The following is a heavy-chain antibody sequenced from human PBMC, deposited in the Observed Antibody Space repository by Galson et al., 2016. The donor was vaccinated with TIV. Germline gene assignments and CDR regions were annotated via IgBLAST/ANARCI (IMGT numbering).Heavy chain of an antibody. CDR3: ARIRGRRRLNLMPGVMYGFDL. Sequence: ETLSLTCAIYRGSFSNYYWTWIRQPPGKGLEWIGEINYVGSTNYNPSFNSRVTISVDTSKMQFSLSLSSVTAADTALYFCARIRGRRRLNLMPGVMYGFDLWGEGSTVIVSS. CDR2: INYVGST. CDR1: RGSFSNYY. D-gene: IGHD3-16*01. V-gene: IGHV4-34*01. J-gene: IGHJ3*01.